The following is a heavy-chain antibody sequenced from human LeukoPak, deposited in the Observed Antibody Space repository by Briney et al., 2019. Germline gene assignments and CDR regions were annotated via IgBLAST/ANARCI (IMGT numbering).Heavy chain of an antibody. CDR3: ATGTKLLGYYYYYYMDV. CDR1: GYTLTSYY. V-gene: IGHV1-2*02. J-gene: IGHJ6*03. D-gene: IGHD2-15*01. CDR2: INPNSGGT. Sequence: ASVKVSCKASGYTLTSYYMHWVRQAPGQGLEWMGWINPNSGGTNYAQKFQGRVTMTRDTSISTAYMELSRLRSDDTAVYYCATGTKLLGYYYYYYMDVWGKGTTVTVSS.